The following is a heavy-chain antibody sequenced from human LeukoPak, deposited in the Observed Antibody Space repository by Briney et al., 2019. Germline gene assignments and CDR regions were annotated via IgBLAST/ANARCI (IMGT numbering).Heavy chain of an antibody. CDR1: GFTFSSYA. J-gene: IGHJ4*02. D-gene: IGHD1-26*01. Sequence: QPGRSLRLSCAASGFTFSSYAMHWVRQAPGKGLEWVAVISYDGSNKYYADSVKGRITISRDNSKNTLYLQMNSLRAEDTAVYYCARDRDGRYFDYWGQGTLVTVSS. CDR3: ARDRDGRYFDY. V-gene: IGHV3-30*04. CDR2: ISYDGSNK.